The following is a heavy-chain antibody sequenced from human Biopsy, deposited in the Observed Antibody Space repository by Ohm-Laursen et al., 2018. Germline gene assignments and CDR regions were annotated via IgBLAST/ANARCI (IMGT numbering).Heavy chain of an antibody. J-gene: IGHJ1*01. V-gene: IGHV1-69*06. CDR2: NIPILGTG. CDR1: GGTFSNYG. CDR3: ATKLTGYFHH. Sequence: ASVKVSCKVPGGTFSNYGVNWVRQAPGQGLEWLGGNIPILGTGNYAQKFQDRVTVAADTSTSTATMELRSLRSDDTAVYYCATKLTGYFHHWGQGTLVIVSS. D-gene: IGHD3-9*01.